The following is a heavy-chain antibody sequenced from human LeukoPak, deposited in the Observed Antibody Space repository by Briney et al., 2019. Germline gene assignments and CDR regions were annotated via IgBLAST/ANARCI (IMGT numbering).Heavy chain of an antibody. CDR3: ARDATEDDYDSSGYYSYFDY. Sequence: ASVKVSCKASGYTFTSYYLHWVRQAPGQGHECTGIINPSRGNTSYAQKSQGRVTMTRGMSTSTVYMELSSLRSEDTAVYYCARDATEDDYDSSGYYSYFDYWGQGTLVTVSS. V-gene: IGHV1-46*01. D-gene: IGHD3-22*01. CDR1: GYTFTSYY. J-gene: IGHJ4*02. CDR2: INPSRGNT.